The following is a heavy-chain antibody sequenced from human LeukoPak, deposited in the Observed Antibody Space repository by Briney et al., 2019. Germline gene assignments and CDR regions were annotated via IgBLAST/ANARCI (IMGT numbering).Heavy chain of an antibody. D-gene: IGHD6-13*01. J-gene: IGHJ4*02. CDR2: MNPNSGNT. CDR1: GYTFTSYD. V-gene: IGHV1-8*01. Sequence: ASVKVSCKASGYTFTSYDINWVRQATGQGLEWMGWMNPNSGNTGYAQKFQGRVTMTRNTSISTAYMELSSLRSEDTAVYYCAGGRAFIAAAGPQTHIDYWGQGTLVTVSS. CDR3: AGGRAFIAAAGPQTHIDY.